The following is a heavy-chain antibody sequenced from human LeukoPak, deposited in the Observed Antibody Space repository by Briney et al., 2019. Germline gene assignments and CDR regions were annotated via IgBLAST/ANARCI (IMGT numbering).Heavy chain of an antibody. Sequence: GGSLRLSCAVSGITLSNYGMSWVRQAPGKGLEWVAGISDSGGRTNYADSVKGRFTIPRDNPKNTLYLQMNSLRVEGTAVYFCAKRGVVIRVILVGFHKETYYFEFWGQGALVTVSS. CDR2: ISDSGGRT. CDR3: AKRGVVIRVILVGFHKETYYFEF. J-gene: IGHJ4*02. V-gene: IGHV3-23*01. CDR1: GITLSNYG. D-gene: IGHD3/OR15-3a*01.